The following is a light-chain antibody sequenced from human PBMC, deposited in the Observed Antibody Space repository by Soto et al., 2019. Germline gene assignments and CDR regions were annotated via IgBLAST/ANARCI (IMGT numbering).Light chain of an antibody. J-gene: IGKJ1*01. V-gene: IGKV2-30*01. CDR1: QSLVFSDGNSY. Sequence: DVLMTQSPLSLPVALGQPAAISCRSSQSLVFSDGNSYLDWFQQRPGQSPRRLIYKASNRDPGVPDRFSGSGSGTDFTLKITRVEAEDVGVYYCMQGTHWPWTFGQGTKVDIK. CDR3: MQGTHWPWT. CDR2: KAS.